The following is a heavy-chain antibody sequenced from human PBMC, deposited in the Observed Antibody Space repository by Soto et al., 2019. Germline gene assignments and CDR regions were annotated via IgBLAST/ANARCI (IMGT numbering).Heavy chain of an antibody. V-gene: IGHV5-51*01. CDR1: GYSFTSYW. D-gene: IGHD3-9*01. J-gene: IGHJ5*02. CDR2: IYPGDSDT. Sequence: PRGSLKISCKGSGYSFTSYWISWVRQMPGKGLEWMGIIYPGDSDTGYSPSFQGQVTISADKSISTAYLQWSSLKASDTAMYYCARLLILTRDGWFDPWGQGTLVTVSS. CDR3: ARLLILTRDGWFDP.